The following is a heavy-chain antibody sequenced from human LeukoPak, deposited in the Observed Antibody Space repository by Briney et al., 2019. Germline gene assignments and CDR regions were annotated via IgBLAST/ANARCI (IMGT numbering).Heavy chain of an antibody. V-gene: IGHV4-34*01. CDR3: ARGVGFVKIDY. Sequence: SETLSLTCAVYGGSFSGYFWSWIRQPPGKGLEWIGEINHSGITNYNPSLKSRDTISVDTSKNQFSLKLSSVTAADTAVYYCARGVGFVKIDYWGQGTLVTVSS. CDR1: GGSFSGYF. J-gene: IGHJ4*02. CDR2: INHSGIT. D-gene: IGHD3-10*01.